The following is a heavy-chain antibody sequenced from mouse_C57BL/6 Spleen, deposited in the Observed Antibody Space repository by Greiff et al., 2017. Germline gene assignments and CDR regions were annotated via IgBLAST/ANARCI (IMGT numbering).Heavy chain of an antibody. Sequence: EVQLVESGGGLVQPGGSLKLSCAASGFTFSDYYMYWVRQTPEKRLEWVAYISNGGGSTYYPDTVKGRFTISRDNAKNTLYLQMSRLKSEDTAMYYCARQNYDYDGRPLDYWGQGTTLTVSS. D-gene: IGHD2-4*01. CDR2: ISNGGGST. CDR1: GFTFSDYY. V-gene: IGHV5-12*01. CDR3: ARQNYDYDGRPLDY. J-gene: IGHJ2*01.